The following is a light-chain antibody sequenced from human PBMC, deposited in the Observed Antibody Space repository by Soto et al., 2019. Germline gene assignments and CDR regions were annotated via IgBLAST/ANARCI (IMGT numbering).Light chain of an antibody. CDR2: GAS. CDR3: QQYGSSPGYT. V-gene: IGKV3-20*01. Sequence: EIVLTQSPGTLSLSPGERATLSCRASQSVSSSYLAWYQQKPGQAPRLLIYGASSRATGIPDRFSGSGSGTGFTLTIIRLEPEDFAVYYCQQYGSSPGYTFGQGTKREIK. CDR1: QSVSSSY. J-gene: IGKJ2*01.